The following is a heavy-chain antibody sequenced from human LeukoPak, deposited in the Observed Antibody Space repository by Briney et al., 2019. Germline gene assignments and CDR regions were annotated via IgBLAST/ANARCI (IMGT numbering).Heavy chain of an antibody. J-gene: IGHJ4*02. CDR2: INPNSGGT. Sequence: GASVKVSCKASGYTFTGYYMHWVRQAPGQGLEWMGRINPNSGGTNYAQKFQGRVTMTRDTSISTAYMELSRLRSDDTAVYYCARDSAAGGYTYGYMNYWGQGTLVTVSS. CDR1: GYTFTGYY. D-gene: IGHD5-18*01. V-gene: IGHV1-2*06. CDR3: ARDSAAGGYTYGYMNY.